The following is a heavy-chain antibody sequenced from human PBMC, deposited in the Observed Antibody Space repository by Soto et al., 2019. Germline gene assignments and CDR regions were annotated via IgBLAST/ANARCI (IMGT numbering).Heavy chain of an antibody. J-gene: IGHJ6*02. CDR2: ISDDGSNK. CDR3: AKGRVLEGYYYYYGMDV. Sequence: QVQLVESGAGVFQPGRSLRLSCAASGFTFSSYGMHWFRQAPGKWLEWVAVISDDGSNKYYADSVKGRFTSSRDNSKNTLYRKMNSLRAEDTAVYYCAKGRVLEGYYYYYGMDVWGQGTTVTVSS. V-gene: IGHV3-30*18. CDR1: GFTFSSYG. D-gene: IGHD3-3*02.